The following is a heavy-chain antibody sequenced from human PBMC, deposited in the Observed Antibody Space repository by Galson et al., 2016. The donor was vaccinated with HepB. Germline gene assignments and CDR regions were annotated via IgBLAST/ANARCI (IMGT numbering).Heavy chain of an antibody. J-gene: IGHJ6*02. Sequence: SCKASGYILTDYGISWVRQAPGQGLEWMGWISAINGNTKYAQKVQGSVTMTADTSTNTAYMELRTLGFDDTAVYYCARRQHLGLYYYTMDVWGQGTTVAVSS. V-gene: IGHV1-18*01. CDR2: ISAINGNT. D-gene: IGHD3-22*01. CDR3: ARRQHLGLYYYTMDV. CDR1: GYILTDYG.